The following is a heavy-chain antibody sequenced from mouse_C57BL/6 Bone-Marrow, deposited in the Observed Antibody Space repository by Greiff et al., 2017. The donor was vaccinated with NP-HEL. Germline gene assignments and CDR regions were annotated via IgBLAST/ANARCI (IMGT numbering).Heavy chain of an antibody. Sequence: VQLQQSGAELARPGASVKLSCKASGYTFTSYGISWVKQRTGQGLEWIGEIYPRSGNTYYTETFKGKATLTADKSSSTAYMELRSLTSEDSAVYFVGVTGAAWFAYWGQGTLVTVSA. D-gene: IGHD2-2*01. V-gene: IGHV1-81*01. J-gene: IGHJ3*01. CDR2: IYPRSGNT. CDR3: GVTGAAWFAY. CDR1: GYTFTSYG.